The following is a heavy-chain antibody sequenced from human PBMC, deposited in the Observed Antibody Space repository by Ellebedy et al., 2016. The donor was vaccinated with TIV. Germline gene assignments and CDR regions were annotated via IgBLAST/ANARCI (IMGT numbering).Heavy chain of an antibody. CDR1: GFMFRDLA. CDR3: QQKVRANRGGGH. CDR2: IRSYSFGGTT. Sequence: GGSLRLSXTTSGFMFRDLAMSWFRQAPGKGLEWVGFIRSYSFGGTTDYAASVQGRFTISRDDSKNIAYLQMNSLKIEDTAIYYCQQKVRANRGGGHWGQGTLVTVSS. D-gene: IGHD1/OR15-1a*01. V-gene: IGHV3-49*03. J-gene: IGHJ4*02.